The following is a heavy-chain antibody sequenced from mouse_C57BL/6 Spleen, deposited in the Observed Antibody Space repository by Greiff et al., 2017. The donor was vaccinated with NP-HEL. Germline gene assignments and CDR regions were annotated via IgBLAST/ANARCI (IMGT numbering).Heavy chain of an antibody. CDR1: GFNIKDYY. J-gene: IGHJ2*01. V-gene: IGHV14-2*01. Sequence: EVQLQQSGAELVKPGASVKLSCTASGFNIKDYYMHWVKQRTEQGLEWIGRIDPEDGETKYAPKFRGKATITADTSSNTAYLQLSSLTSEDTAVYYCARGGGSVPDYYFDYWGQGTTLTVSS. CDR3: ARGGGSVPDYYFDY. CDR2: IDPEDGET. D-gene: IGHD1-1*01.